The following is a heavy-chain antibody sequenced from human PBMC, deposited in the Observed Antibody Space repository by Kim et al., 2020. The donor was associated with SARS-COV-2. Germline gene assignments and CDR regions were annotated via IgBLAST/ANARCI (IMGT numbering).Heavy chain of an antibody. D-gene: IGHD3-10*01. J-gene: IGHJ6*02. Sequence: SETLSLTCTVSGGSISSYYWSWIRQPAGKGLEWIGRIYTSGSTNYNPSLKSRVTMSVDTSKNQFSLKLSSVTAADTAVYYCARDYVGLPHYYGSGSYYNVPYYYYGMDVWGQGTTVTVSS. CDR2: IYTSGST. CDR1: GGSISSYY. CDR3: ARDYVGLPHYYGSGSYYNVPYYYYGMDV. V-gene: IGHV4-4*07.